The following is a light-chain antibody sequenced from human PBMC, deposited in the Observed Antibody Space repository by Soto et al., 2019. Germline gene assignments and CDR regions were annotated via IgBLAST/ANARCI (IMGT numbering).Light chain of an antibody. CDR3: SSHAGIINVV. J-gene: IGLJ3*02. CDR1: GSDVGGYNY. Sequence: QSALTQPPSASGSPGQSVTISCTGTGSDVGGYNYVSWYQQHPGKAPKLIIYEVTKRPSGVPDRFSGSKSGNTASLTVSGLLAEDEADYYCSSHAGIINVVFGGGTKLTVL. CDR2: EVT. V-gene: IGLV2-8*01.